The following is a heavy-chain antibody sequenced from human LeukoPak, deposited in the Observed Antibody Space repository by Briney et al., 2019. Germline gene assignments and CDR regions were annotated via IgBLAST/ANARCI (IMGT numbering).Heavy chain of an antibody. D-gene: IGHD3-3*01. J-gene: IGHJ5*02. V-gene: IGHV1-46*01. Sequence: ASVKVSCKASGYTFTSYYMHWVRQAPGQGLEWMGIINPSGGSTSYAQKFQGRVTMTRDTSTSTVYMELSSLRSEDTAVYYCARAPPYYDFWSGYFIDKNWFDPWGQGTLVTVSS. CDR1: GYTFTSYY. CDR3: ARAPPYYDFWSGYFIDKNWFDP. CDR2: INPSGGST.